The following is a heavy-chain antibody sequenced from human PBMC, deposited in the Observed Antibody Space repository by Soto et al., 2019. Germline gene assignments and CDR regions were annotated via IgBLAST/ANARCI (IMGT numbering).Heavy chain of an antibody. CDR2: IYWDDDR. Sequence: QITLKESGPTLVKPTQTLTLTCTFSGFSLTTTGAGVGWIRQPPGKALEWLALIYWDDDRRYSSSLKSRLTITKDTSKNQVVLTMTNMDPVDTATYFCAHSAWYAFGFWGQGTLVTVSS. J-gene: IGHJ3*01. CDR3: AHSAWYAFGF. CDR1: GFSLTTTGAG. V-gene: IGHV2-5*02. D-gene: IGHD2-8*02.